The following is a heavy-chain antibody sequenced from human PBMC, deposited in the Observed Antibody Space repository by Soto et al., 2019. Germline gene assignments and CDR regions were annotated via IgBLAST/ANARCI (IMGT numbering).Heavy chain of an antibody. CDR2: IYYSGST. J-gene: IGHJ4*02. D-gene: IGHD3-16*02. V-gene: IGHV4-30-4*01. CDR1: GGSISSGDYY. Sequence: ASETLSLTCTVSGGSISSGDYYWSWIRQPPGKGLEWIGYIYYSGSTYYNPSLKSRVTISVDTSKNQFSLKLSSVTAADTAVYYCARGGYDYVWGSYRPFDYWGQGTLVTV. CDR3: ARGGYDYVWGSYRPFDY.